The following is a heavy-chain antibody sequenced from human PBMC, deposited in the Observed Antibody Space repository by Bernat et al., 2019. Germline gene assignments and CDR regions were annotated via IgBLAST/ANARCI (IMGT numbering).Heavy chain of an antibody. Sequence: QVQLVESGGGVVQPGRSLRLSCAASGFTFSSYAMHWVRQAPGKRLEWVAVISYDGSNKYYADSVKGRFTISRDNSKNTLYLQMNSLRAEDTAVYYCARGAAAALGYWGQGTLVTVSS. D-gene: IGHD6-13*01. CDR3: ARGAAAALGY. CDR1: GFTFSSYA. J-gene: IGHJ4*02. V-gene: IGHV3-30*01. CDR2: ISYDGSNK.